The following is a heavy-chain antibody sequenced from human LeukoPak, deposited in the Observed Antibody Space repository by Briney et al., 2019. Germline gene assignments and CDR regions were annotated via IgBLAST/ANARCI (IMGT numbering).Heavy chain of an antibody. CDR3: TRESGAFSPFGF. J-gene: IGHJ4*02. V-gene: IGHV4-4*02. D-gene: IGHD1-26*01. CDR1: GGSILTTNW. CDR2: VHLSGAS. Sequence: SGTLSLTCAVSGGSILTTNWWSWVRQPPGKGLEWIGEVHLSGASNYNPSLNSRVSMSIDKSQNQLSLHLTSVTAADTAMYYCTRESGAFSPFGFWGQGTLVTLSS.